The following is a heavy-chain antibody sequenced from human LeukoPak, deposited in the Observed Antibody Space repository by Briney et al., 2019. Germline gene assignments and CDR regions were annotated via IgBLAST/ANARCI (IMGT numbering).Heavy chain of an antibody. V-gene: IGHV1-8*01. J-gene: IGHJ6*02. CDR2: MNPNSGNT. CDR3: ARTNIVATILRYYYYYYGMDV. D-gene: IGHD5-12*01. CDR1: GYTFTSYD. Sequence: EASVKVSCKASGYTFTSYDINWARQATGQGLEWMGWMNPNSGNTGYAQKFQGRVTMTRNTSISTAYMELSSLRSEDTAVYYCARTNIVATILRYYYYYYGMDVWGQGTTVTVSS.